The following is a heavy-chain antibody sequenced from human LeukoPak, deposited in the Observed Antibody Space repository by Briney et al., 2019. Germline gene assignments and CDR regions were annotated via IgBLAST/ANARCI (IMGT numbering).Heavy chain of an antibody. CDR3: AKVRTGHYFDY. D-gene: IGHD1-1*01. Sequence: HPGGSLRLSCAASGFTFSSYAMSWVRQAPGKGLEWASSISGTGGSTYYADSVKGRFTISRDNSNNTLFLQMNSLRAEDTAVYYCAKVRTGHYFDYWGQGTLVTVSS. J-gene: IGHJ4*02. CDR2: ISGTGGST. V-gene: IGHV3-23*01. CDR1: GFTFSSYA.